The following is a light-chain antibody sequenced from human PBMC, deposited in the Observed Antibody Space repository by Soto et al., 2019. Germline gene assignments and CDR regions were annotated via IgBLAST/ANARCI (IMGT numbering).Light chain of an antibody. J-gene: IGLJ2*01. CDR3: CSDAGNYNLI. Sequence: QSALTQPPSASGSPGQSVTISCTGTSSDVGGYNYVSWYQQHPGKAPKVMIYVVSKRPSGVPDRFSGTKSGKTSSLTISGLQAGDEADYYCCSDAGNYNLIFGGGTQLTVL. CDR1: SSDVGGYNY. V-gene: IGLV2-11*01. CDR2: VVS.